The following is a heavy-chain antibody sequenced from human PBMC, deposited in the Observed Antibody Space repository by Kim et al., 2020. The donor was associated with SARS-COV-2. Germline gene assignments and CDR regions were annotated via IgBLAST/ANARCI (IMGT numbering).Heavy chain of an antibody. V-gene: IGHV3-23*01. CDR2: VSDTGGYT. J-gene: IGHJ5*01. D-gene: IGHD3-10*01. CDR1: GFTFTSYA. CDR3: TRDRMYASGTYYLRFDN. Sequence: GGSLRLSCAASGFTFTSYAMSWVRQAPGKGLEWVSTVSDTGGYTYYADSVRGRFTISRDNSKKTLYLQMDSLRAEDTAVYFCTRDRMYASGTYYLRFDN.